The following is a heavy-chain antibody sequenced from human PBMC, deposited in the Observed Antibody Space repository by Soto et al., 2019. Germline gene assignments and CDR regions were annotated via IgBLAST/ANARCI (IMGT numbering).Heavy chain of an antibody. Sequence: QVQLVQSGAEVKRPGDSVKVSCQASGYTFGHCYITWVRQAPGQWLEWMGAISPHNRNTNYAEKLRGRVTMTKDTATSTAYMGLRRLRSDDTALYYCARDEGSYNILTSYYKTHTFDQWGQGALVTLSS. D-gene: IGHD3-9*01. CDR3: ARDEGSYNILTSYYKTHTFDQ. CDR2: ISPHNRNT. CDR1: GYTFGHCY. V-gene: IGHV1-18*01. J-gene: IGHJ4*01.